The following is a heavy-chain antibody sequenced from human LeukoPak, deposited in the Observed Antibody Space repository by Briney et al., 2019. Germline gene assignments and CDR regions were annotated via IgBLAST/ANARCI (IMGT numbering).Heavy chain of an antibody. Sequence: GGSLRLSCAASGFTFSSYGMHWVRQAPGKGLEWVAFIRYDGSNKYYADSVKGRFTISRDNSKSTLYLQMNSLRAEDTAVYYCARDRLAAAGPPNDYWGQGTLVTVSS. V-gene: IGHV3-30*02. CDR2: IRYDGSNK. J-gene: IGHJ4*02. CDR1: GFTFSSYG. CDR3: ARDRLAAAGPPNDY. D-gene: IGHD6-13*01.